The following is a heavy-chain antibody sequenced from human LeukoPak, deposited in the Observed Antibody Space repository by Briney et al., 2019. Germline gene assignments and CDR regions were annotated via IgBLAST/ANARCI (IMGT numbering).Heavy chain of an antibody. D-gene: IGHD3-3*01. J-gene: IGHJ4*02. CDR2: ISGSGDNT. Sequence: GGSLRLSCAASGFTFSSYAMSWVRQAPGKGLEWASGISGSGDNTYYADSVKGRFTISRDNTMNSLYLQMSSLRAEDTAVYYCATDRGWRTSGYYLYYFEYWGQGILVTYSS. CDR1: GFTFSSYA. V-gene: IGHV3-23*01. CDR3: ATDRGWRTSGYYLYYFEY.